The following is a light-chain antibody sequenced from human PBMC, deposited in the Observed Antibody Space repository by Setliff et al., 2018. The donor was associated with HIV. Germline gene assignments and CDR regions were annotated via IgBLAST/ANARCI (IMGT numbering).Light chain of an antibody. Sequence: QSALTQPASVSGSPGPSITISCTGTSSDVGRYNLVSWYQQHPGKAPRLMIYEGRERPSGVSDRFSGSKSGNTASLTISGLQAEDDGDYYCCSYAASTFYIFGTGTKVTV. CDR3: CSYAASTFYI. J-gene: IGLJ1*01. CDR2: EGR. V-gene: IGLV2-23*01. CDR1: SSDVGRYNL.